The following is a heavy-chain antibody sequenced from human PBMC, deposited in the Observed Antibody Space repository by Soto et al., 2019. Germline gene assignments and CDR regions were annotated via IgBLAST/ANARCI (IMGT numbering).Heavy chain of an antibody. D-gene: IGHD3-16*02. CDR3: ARDARYRRNAFDI. CDR2: INPSSGGT. Sequence: ASVKVSCKASGYTFTGYYMHWVRQAPGQGLEWMGWINPSSGGTNYAQKFQGWVTMTRDTSISTAYMELSRLRSDDTAVYYCARDARYRRNAFDIWGQGTMVTVSS. V-gene: IGHV1-2*04. CDR1: GYTFTGYY. J-gene: IGHJ3*02.